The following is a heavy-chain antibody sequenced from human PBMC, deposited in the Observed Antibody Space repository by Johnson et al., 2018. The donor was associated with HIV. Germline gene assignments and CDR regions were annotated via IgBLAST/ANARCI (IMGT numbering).Heavy chain of an antibody. D-gene: IGHD5-24*01. CDR1: GFTFSSYG. V-gene: IGHV3-33*01. CDR3: ARSCRDGYTCNAFDI. CDR2: IWYDGSNK. Sequence: QVQLVESGGGVVQPGRSLRLSCAASGFTFSSYGIHWVRQAPGKGLEWVAVIWYDGSNKYYADSVKGRFTISRDNSKNTLYLQMNSLRVEDTAVYYCARSCRDGYTCNAFDIWGQGTMVTVSS. J-gene: IGHJ3*02.